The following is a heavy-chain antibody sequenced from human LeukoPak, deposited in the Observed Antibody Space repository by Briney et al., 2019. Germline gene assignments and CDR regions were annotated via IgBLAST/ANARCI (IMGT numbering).Heavy chain of an antibody. Sequence: GESLKISCKGSGYSFTSYWIGWVRQMPGKGLEWMGIIYPGDSDTRYSPSFQGQVTISADKSISTAYLQWSSLKASDTAMYYCARRKAWDLLIDYFDYWGQGTLVTVSS. CDR3: ARRKAWDLLIDYFDY. CDR2: IYPGDSDT. D-gene: IGHD1-26*01. V-gene: IGHV5-51*01. J-gene: IGHJ4*02. CDR1: GYSFTSYW.